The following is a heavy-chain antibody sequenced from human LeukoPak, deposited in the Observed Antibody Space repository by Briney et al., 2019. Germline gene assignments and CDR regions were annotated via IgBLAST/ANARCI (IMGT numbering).Heavy chain of an antibody. V-gene: IGHV3-23*01. Sequence: PGGSLRLSCAASGFTFVSYGMSWVRQAPGKGVEWVSYISGNGGRTYYADSVKGRFTISRDNSKNTLYLQMSSLRAEDTAVYYCAKGGLSGYWYFDLWGRGSLVTVSS. J-gene: IGHJ2*01. CDR2: ISGNGGRT. CDR3: AKGGLSGYWYFDL. D-gene: IGHD5-12*01. CDR1: GFTFVSYG.